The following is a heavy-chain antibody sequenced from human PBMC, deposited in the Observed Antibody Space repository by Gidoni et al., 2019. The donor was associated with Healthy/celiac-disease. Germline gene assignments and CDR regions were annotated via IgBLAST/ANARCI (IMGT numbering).Heavy chain of an antibody. D-gene: IGHD3-16*01. Sequence: QVQLVESGGGVVQPGRSLRLSCAASGFTFRSYGMHWVRQAPGKGLEGVAVKWYDGSNKYYADSVKGRFTISRDNSKNTLYLQMNSLRAEDTAVYYCAREGYTGGGFDYWGQGTLVTVSS. CDR3: AREGYTGGGFDY. J-gene: IGHJ4*02. CDR1: GFTFRSYG. CDR2: KWYDGSNK. V-gene: IGHV3-33*01.